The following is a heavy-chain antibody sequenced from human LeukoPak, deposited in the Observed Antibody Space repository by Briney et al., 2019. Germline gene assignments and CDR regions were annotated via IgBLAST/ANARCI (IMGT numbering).Heavy chain of an antibody. CDR2: ISSSSIII. CDR1: GFTFDTYN. J-gene: IGHJ5*02. Sequence: PGGSLRLSCAASGFTFDTYNFNWVRQAPGMGLEWVAYISSSSIIIDYADSVKGRFTISRDNAKNSLYLQMNSLRAEDTAVYYCASCQSPVTTDCWFDPWGQGTLVTVSS. V-gene: IGHV3-48*01. CDR3: ASCQSPVTTDCWFDP. D-gene: IGHD4-17*01.